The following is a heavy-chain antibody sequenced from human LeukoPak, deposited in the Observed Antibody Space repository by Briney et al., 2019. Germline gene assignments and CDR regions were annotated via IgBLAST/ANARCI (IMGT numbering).Heavy chain of an antibody. Sequence: SETLSLTCAVSGYSISSDYYWGWIRQPPGKGLEWIGSIYHSGSTYYNPSLKSRVTISVDTSKNQFSLKLSSVTAADTAVYYCARDDLAYCGGDCYAAFDYWGQGTLVTVSS. CDR1: GYSISSDYY. CDR2: IYHSGST. V-gene: IGHV4-38-2*02. J-gene: IGHJ4*02. CDR3: ARDDLAYCGGDCYAAFDY. D-gene: IGHD2-21*01.